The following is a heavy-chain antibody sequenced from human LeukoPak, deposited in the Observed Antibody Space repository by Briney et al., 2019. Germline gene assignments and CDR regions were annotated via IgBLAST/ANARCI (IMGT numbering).Heavy chain of an antibody. CDR2: IYYSGST. J-gene: IGHJ4*02. D-gene: IGHD6-19*01. V-gene: IGHV4-39*01. Sequence: SETLSLTCTVSGCSISSSSYYWGWIRQPPGKGLEWIGSIYYSGSTYYNPSLKSRVTISVDTSKNQFSLKLSSVTAADTAVYYCARGGLAVSGEFDYWGQGTLVTVSS. CDR1: GCSISSSSYY. CDR3: ARGGLAVSGEFDY.